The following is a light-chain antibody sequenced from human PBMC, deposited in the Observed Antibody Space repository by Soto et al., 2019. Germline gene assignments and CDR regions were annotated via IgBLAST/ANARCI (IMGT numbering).Light chain of an antibody. V-gene: IGKV3-11*01. J-gene: IGKJ4*01. CDR1: QSVSNY. CDR3: QQRTNWPQLT. CDR2: DAS. Sequence: EIVWTQSPATLSLSPGERATLSCRASQSVSNYLAWYQQKAGQAPRLLIYDASNWATGIPARFSGSGSGTDFTLTISSLEPEDFAVYYCQQRTNWPQLTFGGGTKLEIK.